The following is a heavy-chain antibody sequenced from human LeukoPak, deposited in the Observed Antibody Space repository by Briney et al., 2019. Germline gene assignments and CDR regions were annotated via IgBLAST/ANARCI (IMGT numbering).Heavy chain of an antibody. Sequence: GGSLRLSCVASEFTHKYMSWVRQAPGKGLEWVAVISYDGSNEHYADSVKGRFTISRDNSKNTLLLQMNSLRAEDTAVYYCARARLKMDVWGQGTTVTVSS. CDR3: ARARLKMDV. V-gene: IGHV3-33*01. J-gene: IGHJ6*02. CDR2: ISYDGSNE. CDR1: EFTHKY.